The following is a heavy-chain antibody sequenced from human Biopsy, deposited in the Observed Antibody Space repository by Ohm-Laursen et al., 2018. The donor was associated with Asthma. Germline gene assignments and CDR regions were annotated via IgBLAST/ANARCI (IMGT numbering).Heavy chain of an antibody. D-gene: IGHD7-27*01. CDR2: INPNGGGT. CDR1: GGTFSSNS. J-gene: IGHJ5*02. Sequence: GASVKVSCKASGGTFSSNSINWVRQAPGQGLEWMGRINPNGGGTHYAQKFQGRVTLTRDTSISTAYMDLSALTSDDTAVYYCARGQKSPGDRWFDPWGQGTLVTVSS. V-gene: IGHV1-2*06. CDR3: ARGQKSPGDRWFDP.